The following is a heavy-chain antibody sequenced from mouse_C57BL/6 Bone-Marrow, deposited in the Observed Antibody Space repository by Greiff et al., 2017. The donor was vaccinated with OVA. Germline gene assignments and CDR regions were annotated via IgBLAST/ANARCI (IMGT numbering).Heavy chain of an antibody. J-gene: IGHJ1*03. Sequence: QVQLQQSGTELVKPGASVKLSCKASGYTFTSYWMHWVKQRPGQGLEWIGNINPSNGGTNYNEKFKSKATLTVDKSSSTAYMQLSSLTSEDSAVYYCARPVYGSSFYWYFDVWGTGTTVTVSS. CDR3: ARPVYGSSFYWYFDV. D-gene: IGHD1-1*01. CDR2: INPSNGGT. CDR1: GYTFTSYW. V-gene: IGHV1-53*01.